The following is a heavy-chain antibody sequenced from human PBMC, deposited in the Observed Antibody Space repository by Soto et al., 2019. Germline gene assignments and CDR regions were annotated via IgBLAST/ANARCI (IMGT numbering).Heavy chain of an antibody. CDR2: IYYSGST. CDR3: ARHGSGFGELLYGWVWFDP. V-gene: IGHV4-59*08. D-gene: IGHD3-10*01. J-gene: IGHJ5*02. Sequence: PSETLSLTCTVSGGSISSYYWSWIRQPPGKGLEWIGYIYYSGSTNYNPSLKSRVTISVDTSKNQFSLKLSSVTAADTAVYYCARHGSGFGELLYGWVWFDPWGQGTLVTVSS. CDR1: GGSISSYY.